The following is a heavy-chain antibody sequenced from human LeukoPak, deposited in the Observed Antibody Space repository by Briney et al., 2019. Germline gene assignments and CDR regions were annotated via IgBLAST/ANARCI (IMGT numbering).Heavy chain of an antibody. V-gene: IGHV4-34*01. CDR3: ARADYGDYVF. J-gene: IGHJ4*02. Sequence: PSETLSLTCAIYSESFSGYFWSWIRQPPEKGLEWVGFLYHSGGTYYNPSLKSRLNMSIDTSKNQFSLKLTSVTAPDTAVYYCARADYGDYVFWGQGTLVTVSS. D-gene: IGHD4-17*01. CDR1: SESFSGYF. CDR2: LYHSGGT.